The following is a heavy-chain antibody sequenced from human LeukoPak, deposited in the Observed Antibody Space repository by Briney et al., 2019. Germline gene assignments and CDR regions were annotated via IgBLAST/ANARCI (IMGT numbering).Heavy chain of an antibody. D-gene: IGHD2-2*01. CDR2: IKQDGSEK. CDR1: GFTFSSYW. V-gene: IGHV3-7*01. Sequence: PGGSLRLSCAASGFTFSSYWMSWVRQAPGNGLEWVANIKQDGSEKYYVDSVKGRFTISRDNAKNSLYLQMNSLRAEDTAVYYCAREGYCSSTSCPRLYYYYYMDVWGKRTTVTVSS. J-gene: IGHJ6*03. CDR3: AREGYCSSTSCPRLYYYYYMDV.